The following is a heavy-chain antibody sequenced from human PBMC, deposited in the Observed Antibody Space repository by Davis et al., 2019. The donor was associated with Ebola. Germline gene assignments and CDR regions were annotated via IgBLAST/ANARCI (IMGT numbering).Heavy chain of an antibody. Sequence: MPSETLSLTCAVYGGSFSEYLWRWIRQSPGKRLEWIGKISHGGVSDYNPSLKSRVIISVDPSKNQSSLRMNALTAADAAIDYCARTAKTSVSASGLGYTYVEPWSQGTLVTVSS. D-gene: IGHD1-1*01. V-gene: IGHV4-34*01. CDR1: GGSFSEYL. CDR2: ISHGGVS. J-gene: IGHJ5*02. CDR3: ARTAKTSVSASGLGYTYVEP.